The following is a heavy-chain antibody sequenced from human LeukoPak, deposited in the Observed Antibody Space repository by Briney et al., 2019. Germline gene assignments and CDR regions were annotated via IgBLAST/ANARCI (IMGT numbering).Heavy chain of an antibody. CDR2: ISGSGGST. CDR3: AKDRARITMVRGVEHDY. Sequence: GGSLRLSCAASGFTFSSYAMSWVRQAPGKGLEWVSAISGSGGSTYYADSVKGRFTISRDNSKNTLYLQMNNLRAEDTAVYYCAKDRARITMVRGVEHDYWGQGTLVTVSS. J-gene: IGHJ4*02. D-gene: IGHD3-10*01. V-gene: IGHV3-23*01. CDR1: GFTFSSYA.